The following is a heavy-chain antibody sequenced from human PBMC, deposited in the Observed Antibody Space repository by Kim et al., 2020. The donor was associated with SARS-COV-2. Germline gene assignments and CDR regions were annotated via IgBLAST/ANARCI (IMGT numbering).Heavy chain of an antibody. Sequence: SQTLSLTCAISGDSVSSNSAAWNWIRQSPSRGLEWLGRTYYRSKWYNDYAVSVKSRITINPDTSKNQFSLQLNSVTPEDTAVYYCAREPWFGESTPHNWFDPWGQGTPVTVSS. J-gene: IGHJ5*02. V-gene: IGHV6-1*01. D-gene: IGHD3-10*01. CDR1: GDSVSSNSAA. CDR3: AREPWFGESTPHNWFDP. CDR2: TYYRSKWYN.